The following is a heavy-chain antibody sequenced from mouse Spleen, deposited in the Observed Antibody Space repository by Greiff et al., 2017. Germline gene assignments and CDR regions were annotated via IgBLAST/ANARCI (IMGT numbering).Heavy chain of an antibody. J-gene: IGHJ2*01. CDR1: GYTFTTYP. D-gene: IGHD2-5*01. V-gene: IGHV1-47*01. CDR2: FHPYNDDT. CDR3: AIIYYSNLGFDY. Sequence: QVQLKESGAELVKPGASVKMSCKASGYTFTTYPIEWMKQNHGKSLEWIGNFHPYNDDTKYNEKFKGKATLTVEKSSSTVYLELSRLTSDDSAVYYCAIIYYSNLGFDYWGQGTTLTVSS.